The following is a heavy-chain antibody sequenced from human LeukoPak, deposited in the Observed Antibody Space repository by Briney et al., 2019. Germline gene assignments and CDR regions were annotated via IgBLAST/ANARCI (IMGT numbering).Heavy chain of an antibody. V-gene: IGHV1-46*01. CDR3: ASTLRFLDAFDY. CDR2: INPSGGST. J-gene: IGHJ4*02. CDR1: GYTFTSYY. Sequence: ASVKVSCKASGYTFTSYYMHWVRQAPGQGLEWMGIINPSGGSTSYAQKFQGRVTMTRDTSTSTVYMELSSLRSEDTAVYYCASTLRFLDAFDYWGQGTLVTVSS. D-gene: IGHD3-3*01.